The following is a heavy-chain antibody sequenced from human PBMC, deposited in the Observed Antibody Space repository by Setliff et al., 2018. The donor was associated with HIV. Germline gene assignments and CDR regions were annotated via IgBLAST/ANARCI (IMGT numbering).Heavy chain of an antibody. CDR3: ARDSGVSSGWKNWFDS. Sequence: ASVKVSCKASGYTFTSYAIHWVRQAPGQRLEWMGWINAGNGNTKYSQEFQGRVTITRDTSASTAYMELSSLKSEDMAVYYCARDSGVSSGWKNWFDSWGQGTLVTVSS. J-gene: IGHJ5*01. CDR1: GYTFTSYA. D-gene: IGHD6-19*01. CDR2: INAGNGNT. V-gene: IGHV1-3*03.